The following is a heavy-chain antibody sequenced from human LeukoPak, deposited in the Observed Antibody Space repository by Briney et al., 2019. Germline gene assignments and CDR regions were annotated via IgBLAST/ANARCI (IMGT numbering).Heavy chain of an antibody. CDR3: AKVAVCSSTSCYYFDY. CDR2: ISGSGGST. V-gene: IGHV3-23*01. J-gene: IGHJ4*02. Sequence: GGSLRLSCAASGLTFSSHWMHWVRQAPGKGLEWVSAISGSGGSTYYADSVKGRFTISRDNSKNTLYLQMNSLRAEDTAVYYCAKVAVCSSTSCYYFDYWGQGTLVTVSS. D-gene: IGHD2-2*01. CDR1: GLTFSSHW.